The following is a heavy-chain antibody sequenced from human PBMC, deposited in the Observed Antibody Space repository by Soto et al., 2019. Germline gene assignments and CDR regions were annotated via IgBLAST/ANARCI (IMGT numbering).Heavy chain of an antibody. J-gene: IGHJ4*02. CDR3: ARVYYGSGSLYYFDY. V-gene: IGHV4-30-4*01. D-gene: IGHD3-10*01. Sequence: ASETLSLTCTVSGGSISSGDYYWSWIRQPPGKGLEWIGYIYDSGTTYYNPSLKSRVTISVDTSKNQFSLKLTSVTAADTAVYYCARVYYGSGSLYYFDYWGQGTLVTVSS. CDR2: IYDSGTT. CDR1: GGSISSGDYY.